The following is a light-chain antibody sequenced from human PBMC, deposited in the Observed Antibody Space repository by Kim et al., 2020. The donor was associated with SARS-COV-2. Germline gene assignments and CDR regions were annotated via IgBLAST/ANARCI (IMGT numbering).Light chain of an antibody. CDR3: QQYNNWPSYT. V-gene: IGKV3-15*01. J-gene: IGKJ2*01. CDR1: QSVSSN. Sequence: VSPGERAALSCRAGQSVSSNLAWYQQKPGQAPRHLIYVASTRATGIPARFSGSGSGTEFTLTISSLQSEDFAVYYCQQYNNWPSYTFGQGTKLEI. CDR2: VAS.